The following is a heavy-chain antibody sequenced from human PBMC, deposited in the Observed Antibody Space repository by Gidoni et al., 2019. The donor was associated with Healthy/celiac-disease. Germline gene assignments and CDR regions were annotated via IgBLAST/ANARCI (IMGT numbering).Heavy chain of an antibody. V-gene: IGHV3-30*03. D-gene: IGHD2-2*01. CDR3: AGVVDDAFDI. Sequence: QVQLVESGGGVVQHGRSLRLSCAASGFTFSSYGIHWLRQAPGKGLVWVAGISYDGSNKYYADSVKGRFTISRDNSKNTLYLQMNSLRAEDTAVYYCAGVVDDAFDIWGQGTMVTVSS. J-gene: IGHJ3*02. CDR1: GFTFSSYG. CDR2: ISYDGSNK.